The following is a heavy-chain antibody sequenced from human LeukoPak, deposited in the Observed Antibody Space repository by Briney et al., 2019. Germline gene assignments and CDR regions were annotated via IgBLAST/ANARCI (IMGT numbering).Heavy chain of an antibody. V-gene: IGHV3-74*01. CDR1: GLAFSAYK. Sequence: GGSLRLSCAASGLAFSAYKMHWVRQAPRKGLVWVSRISTDGYTTDYADFVQGRFTASRDNTKNTWSLEMNSLRAEDTAVYYCARTYSSGWYFVYYYYGMDVWGQGTTVTVSS. J-gene: IGHJ6*02. D-gene: IGHD6-19*01. CDR3: ARTYSSGWYFVYYYYGMDV. CDR2: ISTDGYTT.